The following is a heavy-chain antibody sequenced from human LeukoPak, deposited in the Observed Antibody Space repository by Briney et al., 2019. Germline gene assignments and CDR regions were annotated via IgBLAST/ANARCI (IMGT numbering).Heavy chain of an antibody. CDR3: AKDLGYYDSSGYYQFDY. J-gene: IGHJ4*02. D-gene: IGHD3-22*01. CDR2: IRYDGSKK. V-gene: IGHV3-30*02. Sequence: HPGGSLRLSCAASGFIFSSYGMHWVRQAPGKGLEWVAFIRYDGSKKYYADSVKGRFTISRDNSKNTLYLQMNSLRAEDTAVYYCAKDLGYYDSSGYYQFDYWGQGTLVTVSS. CDR1: GFIFSSYG.